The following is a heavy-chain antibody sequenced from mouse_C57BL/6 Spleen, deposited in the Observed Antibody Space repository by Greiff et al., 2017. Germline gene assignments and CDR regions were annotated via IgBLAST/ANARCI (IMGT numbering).Heavy chain of an antibody. V-gene: IGHV5-17*01. CDR2: ISSGSSTI. J-gene: IGHJ4*01. Sequence: EVMLVESGGGLVKPGGSLKLSCAASGFTFSDYGMHWVRQAPEKGLEWVAYISSGSSTIYYADTVKGRFTISRYNAKNTLYLQMTSLRSEDTAMYYCARGNYGYAMDYWGQGTSVTVSS. CDR3: ARGNYGYAMDY. CDR1: GFTFSDYG. D-gene: IGHD2-1*01.